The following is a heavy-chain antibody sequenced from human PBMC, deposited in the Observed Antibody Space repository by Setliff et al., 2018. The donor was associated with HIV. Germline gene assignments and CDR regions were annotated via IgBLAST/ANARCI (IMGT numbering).Heavy chain of an antibody. D-gene: IGHD1-26*01. Sequence: PSETLSLTCTVSGGSISSSSYYWGWIRQPPGKDLEWIGSIDYSGSTSYNPSLKSRVTVSVDTPENQFSLKLSSVTAADTAVYYCARTMGVTYFDYWGQGTLVTVSS. CDR3: ARTMGVTYFDY. CDR1: GGSISSSSYY. J-gene: IGHJ4*02. V-gene: IGHV4-39*01. CDR2: IDYSGST.